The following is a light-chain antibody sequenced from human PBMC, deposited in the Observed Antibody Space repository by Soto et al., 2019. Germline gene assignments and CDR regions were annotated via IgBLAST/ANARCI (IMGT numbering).Light chain of an antibody. J-gene: IGKJ1*01. V-gene: IGKV3-20*01. Sequence: EIVLTQSPGTLSLSPGERATLSSRASQSVSNNYLAWYQPKPGQAPRLLIYGASNRATGIPDRLSGSGSGTDFTLTISRLEPEDFAVYYCQQYGSSGTFGQGTKVDIK. CDR1: QSVSNNY. CDR3: QQYGSSGT. CDR2: GAS.